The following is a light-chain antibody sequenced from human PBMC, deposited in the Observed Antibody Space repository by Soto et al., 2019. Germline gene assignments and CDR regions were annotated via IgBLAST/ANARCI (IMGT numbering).Light chain of an antibody. V-gene: IGKV3-11*01. CDR1: QSVSSY. CDR3: QQRSNWLPLT. Sequence: EIVLTQSPATLSLSPGERATLSCRASQSVSSYLAWYQRKPGQAPRLLIYDASNRATGIPARFSGSGSGTDFTLTISSLEPEDFAVYYCQQRSNWLPLTFGGGTKVEIK. CDR2: DAS. J-gene: IGKJ4*01.